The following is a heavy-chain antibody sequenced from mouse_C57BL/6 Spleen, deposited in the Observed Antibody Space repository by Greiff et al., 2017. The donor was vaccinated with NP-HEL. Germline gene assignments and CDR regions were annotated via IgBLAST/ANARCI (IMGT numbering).Heavy chain of an antibody. V-gene: IGHV1-69*01. J-gene: IGHJ3*01. CDR3: ARGYYGSRETWFAY. D-gene: IGHD1-1*01. CDR1: GYTFTSYW. CDR2: IDPSDSYT. Sequence: QVQLQQSGAELVMPGASVKLSCKASGYTFTSYWMHWVKQRPGQGLEWIGEIDPSDSYTNYNQKFKGKSTLTVDKSSSTAYMQLSSLTSEDSAVYYCARGYYGSRETWFAYWGQGTLVTVSA.